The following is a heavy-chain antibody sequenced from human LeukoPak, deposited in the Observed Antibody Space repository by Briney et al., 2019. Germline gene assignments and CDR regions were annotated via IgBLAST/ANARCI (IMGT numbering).Heavy chain of an antibody. CDR3: ARRVLGVIPIDY. CDR2: IYGGNNA. CDR1: GFTVSNTY. V-gene: IGHV3-53*01. D-gene: IGHD2-8*02. J-gene: IGHJ4*02. Sequence: GGSLRLSCAASGFTVSNTYMTWVRQAPGKGLEWVSLIYGGNNAFYADSVKGRFTISRDNSKNTLYLQMNSLRAEDTAVYYCARRVLGVIPIDYWGQGTLVTVSS.